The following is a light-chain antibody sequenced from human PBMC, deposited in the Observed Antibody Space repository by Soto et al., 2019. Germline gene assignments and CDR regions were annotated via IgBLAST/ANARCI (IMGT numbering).Light chain of an antibody. V-gene: IGLV1-44*01. CDR2: SND. Sequence: QSVLTQPPSASGTPGQRVTISCSGSSSNIGRNTVNWYQQFPGTAPKLLIYSNDQRPSGVPDRFSASKSGTSASLAISGLQSEDEADYYCAAWDDSLNGSVFGTGTKVTVL. CDR1: SSNIGRNT. CDR3: AAWDDSLNGSV. J-gene: IGLJ1*01.